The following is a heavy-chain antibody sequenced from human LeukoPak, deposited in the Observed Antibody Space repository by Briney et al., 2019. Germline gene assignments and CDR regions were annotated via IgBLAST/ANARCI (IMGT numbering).Heavy chain of an antibody. V-gene: IGHV4-59*01. D-gene: IGHD3-16*01. CDR1: GGSISSYY. J-gene: IGHJ4*02. CDR3: ASMEESSGYFDY. Sequence: SETLSLTCTVSGGSISSYYWRWIRQPPGKGLEWIGYIYYSGSTNYSPSLKSRVTISVDTSKNQFSLKLSSVTAADTAVYYCASMEESSGYFDYWGQGTLVTVSS. CDR2: IYYSGST.